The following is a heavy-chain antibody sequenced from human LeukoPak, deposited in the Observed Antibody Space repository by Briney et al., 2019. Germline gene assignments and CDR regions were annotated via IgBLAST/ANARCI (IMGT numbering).Heavy chain of an antibody. Sequence: EGSLRLSCVASGFTFRSYAMNWVRQAPGKGLEWVSTLSGGGGGTYYADSVKGRFTISRDNSKSTLYLQMKSLRAEDTAVYFCAKSDAYDTTYYFDFWGQGTLVTVSS. J-gene: IGHJ4*02. V-gene: IGHV3-23*01. D-gene: IGHD3-22*01. CDR1: GFTFRSYA. CDR2: LSGGGGGT. CDR3: AKSDAYDTTYYFDF.